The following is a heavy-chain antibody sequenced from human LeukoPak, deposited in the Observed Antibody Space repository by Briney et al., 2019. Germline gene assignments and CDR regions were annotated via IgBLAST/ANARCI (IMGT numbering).Heavy chain of an antibody. D-gene: IGHD6-19*01. J-gene: IGHJ6*02. V-gene: IGHV4-34*01. CDR2: INHSGST. CDR3: ARGGVAVAGVPYYYYGMDV. Sequence: PSETLSLTCTVSGGSITNYYWAWIRQPPGKGLEWIGEINHSGSTNYNPSLKSRVTISVDTSKNQFSLKLSSVTAADTTVYYCARGGVAVAGVPYYYYGMDVWGQGTTVTVSS. CDR1: GGSITNYY.